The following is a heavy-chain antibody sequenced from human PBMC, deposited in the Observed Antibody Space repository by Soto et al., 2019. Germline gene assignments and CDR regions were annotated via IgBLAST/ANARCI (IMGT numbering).Heavy chain of an antibody. J-gene: IGHJ3*01. CDR3: AYRAAEESWCSSANCFLTAFDF. CDR1: GFAFSSYA. V-gene: IGHV3-23*01. CDR2: ISGGGYRT. Sequence: GGSLRLSCAASGFAFSSYAMSWVRKTPGEGLEWVSAISGGGYRTYYADSVKGRFTVSRDSSKSTLFLQMNSLRAEDTAVYYCAYRAAEESWCSSANCFLTAFDFWGQGTMVTVSS. D-gene: IGHD2-2*01.